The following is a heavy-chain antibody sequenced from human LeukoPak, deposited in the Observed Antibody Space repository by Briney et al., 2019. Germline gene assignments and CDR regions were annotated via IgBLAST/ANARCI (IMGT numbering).Heavy chain of an antibody. V-gene: IGHV3-74*03. CDR2: ITSDGFST. Sequence: PGGSLRLSCAASGFSFSATWMHWVRQSPGKGLVWVARITSDGFSTTYAESVKGRFTISRDNAKNTLYLQMNSLRVEDTAVYYCAKDGIRGSSWSSYYFDFWGQGTLVTVSS. J-gene: IGHJ4*02. D-gene: IGHD6-13*01. CDR3: AKDGIRGSSWSSYYFDF. CDR1: GFSFSATW.